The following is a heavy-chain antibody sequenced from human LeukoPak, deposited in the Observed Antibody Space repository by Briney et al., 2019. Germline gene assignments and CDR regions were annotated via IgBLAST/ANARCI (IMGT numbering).Heavy chain of an antibody. J-gene: IGHJ6*03. CDR1: GGTFSSYA. CDR3: ARTAVVPAASQYYYYYYYMDV. V-gene: IGHV1-69*05. D-gene: IGHD2-2*01. CDR2: IIPIFGTA. Sequence: ASVKVSCKASGGTFSSYAISWVRQAPGQGLEWMGGIIPIFGTANYAQKFQGRVTITTDESTSTAYMELSSLRSEDTAVYYCARTAVVPAASQYYYYYYYMDVWGQGTLVTVSS.